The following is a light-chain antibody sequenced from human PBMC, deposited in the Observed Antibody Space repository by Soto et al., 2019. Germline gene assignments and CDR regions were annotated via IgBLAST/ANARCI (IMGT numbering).Light chain of an antibody. CDR2: EVS. Sequence: QSALTQPASVSGSPGQSITISCTGTSSDVGSYNLVSWYQQHPGKAPKLMIYEVSKRPSGVSNRFSGSKSGNTASLTISGLEAEYEGDYYCCSYAGSSTFVVFGGGTKLTVL. CDR3: CSYAGSSTFVV. J-gene: IGLJ2*01. V-gene: IGLV2-23*02. CDR1: SSDVGSYNL.